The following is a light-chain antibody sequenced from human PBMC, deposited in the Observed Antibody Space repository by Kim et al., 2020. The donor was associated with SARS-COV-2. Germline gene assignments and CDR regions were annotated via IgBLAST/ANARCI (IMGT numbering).Light chain of an antibody. V-gene: IGKV3-15*01. Sequence: GSPGERATLSCRASQSVSSNLAWYQHKPGQAPRLLIYGASTRATGIPARFSGSGSGTEFTLTISSLQSEDFAVYYCQQYNNWPLTFGGGTKVDIK. J-gene: IGKJ4*01. CDR3: QQYNNWPLT. CDR2: GAS. CDR1: QSVSSN.